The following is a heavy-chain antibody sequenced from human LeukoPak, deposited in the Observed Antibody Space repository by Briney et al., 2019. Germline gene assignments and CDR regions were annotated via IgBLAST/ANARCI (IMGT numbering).Heavy chain of an antibody. CDR3: ATIAARDAFDI. CDR2: IWYDGSNK. Sequence: GGSLRLSCAASGFTFSSYGMHWVRQAPGKGLEWVAVIWYDGSNKYYADSVEGRFTISRDNSKNTLYLQMNSLRAEDTAVHYCATIAARDAFDIWGQGTMVTVSS. D-gene: IGHD6-13*01. J-gene: IGHJ3*02. V-gene: IGHV3-33*01. CDR1: GFTFSSYG.